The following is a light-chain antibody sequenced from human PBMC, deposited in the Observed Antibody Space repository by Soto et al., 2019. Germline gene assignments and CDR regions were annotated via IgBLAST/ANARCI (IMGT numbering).Light chain of an antibody. CDR3: QHDNRYPWT. V-gene: IGKV1-5*03. Sequence: DIQMTQSPSTLSGSVGDRVTITCRASQTISSWLAWYQQKPGKAPKLLIYKASTLKSGVPSRFSGSGTGTEFTHNISSLQPDDCATYYCQHDNRYPWTFGQGTKVDIK. CDR1: QTISSW. J-gene: IGKJ1*01. CDR2: KAS.